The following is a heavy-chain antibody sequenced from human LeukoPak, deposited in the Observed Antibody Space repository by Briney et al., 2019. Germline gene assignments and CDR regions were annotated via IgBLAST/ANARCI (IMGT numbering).Heavy chain of an antibody. CDR3: AKGGTRGTYYFDY. CDR2: ISGSGGTT. D-gene: IGHD1-1*01. Sequence: GGSLRLSCAASGSIFSRYGMSWVRQAPGKGLEWVSAISGSGGTTYYADSVKGRFTISRDISKNTLYLQMSSLTAEDTAVYYCAKGGTRGTYYFDYWGQGALVTVSS. CDR1: GSIFSRYG. V-gene: IGHV3-23*01. J-gene: IGHJ4*02.